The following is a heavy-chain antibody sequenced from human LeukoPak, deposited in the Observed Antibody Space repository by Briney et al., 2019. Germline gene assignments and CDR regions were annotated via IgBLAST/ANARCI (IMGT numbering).Heavy chain of an antibody. CDR3: ARVAKNRWRDYVWGSYLFYFDY. Sequence: SVKVSCKASGGTFSSYAFSWVRQAPGQGLEWMGRIIPIFGTTNYAQKFQGRVTITADESPSTAYMELNSLGSEDTAVYYCARVAKNRWRDYVWGSYLFYFDYWGQGTLVTVSS. V-gene: IGHV1-69*13. J-gene: IGHJ4*02. CDR2: IIPIFGTT. CDR1: GGTFSSYA. D-gene: IGHD3-16*02.